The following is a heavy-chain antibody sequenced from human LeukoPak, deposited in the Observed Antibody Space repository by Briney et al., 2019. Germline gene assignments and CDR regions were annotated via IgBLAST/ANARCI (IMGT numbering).Heavy chain of an antibody. V-gene: IGHV3-21*01. CDR3: ARDYFDSSDYPQTYYYYYMDV. CDR2: INSTSTFI. Sequence: GALRLSCAASGFPFNRYSMNWVRPAPGKGLEWGASINSTSTFIYSPDSVKGRFTISRDTAKNSLFLQMNSLRAEDTAIYYCARDYFDSSDYPQTYYYYYMDVWGKGTTVTVSS. J-gene: IGHJ6*03. CDR1: GFPFNRYS. D-gene: IGHD3-22*01.